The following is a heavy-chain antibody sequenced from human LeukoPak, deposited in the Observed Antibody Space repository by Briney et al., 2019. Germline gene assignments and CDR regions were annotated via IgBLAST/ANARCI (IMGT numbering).Heavy chain of an antibody. J-gene: IGHJ3*02. Sequence: GESLKISCKGSGRSFTNYWIAWVRQMPGKGLEWMGIIYPDDSNTRYSPSFQGQVTISADKSISTAYLQWSSLKASDTAMYYCARIWLRAFDIWGQGTMVTVSS. CDR2: IYPDDSNT. V-gene: IGHV5-51*01. D-gene: IGHD3-16*01. CDR3: ARIWLRAFDI. CDR1: GRSFTNYW.